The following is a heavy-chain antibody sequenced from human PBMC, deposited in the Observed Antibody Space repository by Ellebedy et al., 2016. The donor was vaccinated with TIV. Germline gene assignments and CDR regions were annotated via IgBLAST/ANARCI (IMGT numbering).Heavy chain of an antibody. D-gene: IGHD3-10*01. CDR1: GFTFSNYW. V-gene: IGHV3-7*01. CDR2: IKKDGSER. Sequence: GGSLRLSCAASGFTFSNYWMTWVRQAPGKGLEWVAHIKKDGSEREYVDSVKGRFTISRDNAKNSLYLQMDSLKDEDAAIYYCARPGGFGKLPLDFWGQGNLVTVSS. CDR3: ARPGGFGKLPLDF. J-gene: IGHJ4*02.